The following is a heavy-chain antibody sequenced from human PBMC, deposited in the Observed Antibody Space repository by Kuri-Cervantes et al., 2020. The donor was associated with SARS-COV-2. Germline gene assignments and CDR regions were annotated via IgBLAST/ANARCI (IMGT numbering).Heavy chain of an antibody. CDR2: ISSSSSTI. J-gene: IGHJ4*02. CDR1: GFTFSSYS. CDR3: ARDLSSGLWAFDY. D-gene: IGHD5-18*01. V-gene: IGHV3-48*01. Sequence: GGSLRLSCAASGFTFSSYSMNWVRQAPGKGLEWVSYISSSSSTIYYADSVKGRFTISRDNAKNSLYLQMNSLRAEDTAVYYCARDLSSGLWAFDYWGQGTQVTVSS.